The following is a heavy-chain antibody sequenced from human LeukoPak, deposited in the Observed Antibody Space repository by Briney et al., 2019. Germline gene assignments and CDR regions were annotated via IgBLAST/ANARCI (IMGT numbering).Heavy chain of an antibody. CDR2: INPSGGST. D-gene: IGHD6-19*01. V-gene: IGHV1-46*02. J-gene: IGHJ4*02. CDR1: GYTFNNHY. Sequence: ASVKVSCKASGYTFNNHYMYWVRQAPGQGLEWMGVINPSGGSTSYAQRFQGRVTMTRDTSTRTVYMEVNSLRSEDTAVYYCARQGTYSSAIGMGYWGQGTLVTVSS. CDR3: ARQGTYSSAIGMGY.